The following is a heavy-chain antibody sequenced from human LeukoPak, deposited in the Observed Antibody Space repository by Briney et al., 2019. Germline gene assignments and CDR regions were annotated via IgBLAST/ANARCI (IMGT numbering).Heavy chain of an antibody. J-gene: IGHJ5*01. Sequence: QPGGSLRLSCAASGFTFSSYWMHWVRQAPGKGLVWVSRINSDGSSTSYADSVKGRLTISRDNAKNTLYLQMNSLRAEDTAVYYCATVLNGNWFDPWGQGTLVTVSS. CDR1: GFTFSSYW. CDR2: INSDGSST. V-gene: IGHV3-74*01. D-gene: IGHD4-17*01. CDR3: ATVLNGNWFDP.